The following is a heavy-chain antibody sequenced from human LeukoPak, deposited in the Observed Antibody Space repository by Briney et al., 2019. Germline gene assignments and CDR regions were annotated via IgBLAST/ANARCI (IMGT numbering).Heavy chain of an antibody. CDR1: GFTFSSYA. J-gene: IGHJ6*04. D-gene: IGHD3-10*01. CDR3: AKDPYRVRGENYYYGMDV. Sequence: GGSLRLSCAASGFTFSSYAMSWVRQAPGKGLEWVSTISSSGGSTYYADSVKGRFTISRDNSKNTLYLQMNSLRAEDTAVYYCAKDPYRVRGENYYYGMDVWGKGTTVTVSS. V-gene: IGHV3-23*01. CDR2: ISSSGGST.